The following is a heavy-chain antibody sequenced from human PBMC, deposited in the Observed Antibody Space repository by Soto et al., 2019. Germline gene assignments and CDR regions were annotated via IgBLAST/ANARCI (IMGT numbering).Heavy chain of an antibody. J-gene: IGHJ6*02. V-gene: IGHV1-69*06. CDR1: GGTFSSYA. CDR3: ASGRSYYYYYYGMDV. CDR2: IIPIFGTA. Sequence: SVKVSCKASGGTFSSYAISWVRQAPGQGLEWMGGIIPIFGTANYAQKFQGRVTITADKSTSTAYMELSSLRSEDTAVYYCASGRSYYYYYYGMDVWGQGTTVTVSS.